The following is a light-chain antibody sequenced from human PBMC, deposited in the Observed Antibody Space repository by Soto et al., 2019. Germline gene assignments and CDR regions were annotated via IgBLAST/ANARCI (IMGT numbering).Light chain of an antibody. Sequence: QSVLTQPASVSGSPGQSITISCTGTSSDVGGYNYVSWYQQHPGKAPKLLIYEVTNRPAEVSNRFSGSKSGITASLTISGLQSEDEADYYCSPYTSGSTVIFGGGTKVTVL. V-gene: IGLV2-14*01. J-gene: IGLJ2*01. CDR2: EVT. CDR3: SPYTSGSTVI. CDR1: SSDVGGYNY.